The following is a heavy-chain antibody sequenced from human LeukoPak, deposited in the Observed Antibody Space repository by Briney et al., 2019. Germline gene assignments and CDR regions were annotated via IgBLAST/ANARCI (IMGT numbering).Heavy chain of an antibody. Sequence: QTGGSLRLSCAASGFTFSSYAMSWVRQAPGKGLEWVSSISGNGGYTYYADSVKGRFTIPRDNSKNTLYLQMNSLRAEDTAVYYCANSATPAGTTWFDPWGQGTLVTVSS. D-gene: IGHD2/OR15-2a*01. CDR3: ANSATPAGTTWFDP. V-gene: IGHV3-23*01. CDR2: ISGNGGYT. J-gene: IGHJ5*02. CDR1: GFTFSSYA.